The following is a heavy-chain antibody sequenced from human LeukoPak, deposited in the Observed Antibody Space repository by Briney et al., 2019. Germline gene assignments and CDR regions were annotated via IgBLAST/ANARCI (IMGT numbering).Heavy chain of an antibody. CDR2: ISSSSYI. CDR1: GFTFSSYS. J-gene: IGHJ6*02. D-gene: IGHD4-11*01. CDR3: ARFKSNPSARYYYYYGMDV. V-gene: IGHV3-21*01. Sequence: PGGSLRLSCAASGFTFSSYSMNWVRQAPGKGLEWVSSISSSSYIYYADSVKGRFTISRDNAKNSLYLQMNSLRAEDTAVYYCARFKSNPSARYYYYYGMDVWGQGTTVTVSS.